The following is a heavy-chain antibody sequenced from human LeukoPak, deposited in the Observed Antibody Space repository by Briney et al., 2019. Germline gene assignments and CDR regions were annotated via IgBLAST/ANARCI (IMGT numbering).Heavy chain of an antibody. CDR3: ARDRGYCSSTSCYKLDY. CDR2: IIPIFGTA. J-gene: IGHJ4*02. D-gene: IGHD2-2*02. V-gene: IGHV1-69*13. Sequence: SVKVSCKASGGTFSGYAISWVRQAPGQGLEWMGGIIPIFGTANYAQKFQGRVTITADESTSTAYMELSSLRSEDTAEYYCARDRGYCSSTSCYKLDYWGQGTLVTVSS. CDR1: GGTFSGYA.